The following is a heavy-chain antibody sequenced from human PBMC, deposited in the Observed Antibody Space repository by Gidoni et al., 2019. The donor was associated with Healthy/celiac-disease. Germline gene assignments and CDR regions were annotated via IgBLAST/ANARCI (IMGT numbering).Heavy chain of an antibody. CDR1: GFSLSTSGMC. V-gene: IGHV2-70*15. J-gene: IGHJ6*02. CDR2: IDWDDDK. D-gene: IGHD3-22*01. Sequence: QVTLRESGPALVKPTQPLTLSCTFSGFSLSTSGMCVSWIRQPPGKALEWLARIDWDDDKYYSTSLKTRLTISKDTSKNQVVLTMTNMDPVDTATYYCARIRNYYDSSGYYSLGGMDVWGQGTTVTVSS. CDR3: ARIRNYYDSSGYYSLGGMDV.